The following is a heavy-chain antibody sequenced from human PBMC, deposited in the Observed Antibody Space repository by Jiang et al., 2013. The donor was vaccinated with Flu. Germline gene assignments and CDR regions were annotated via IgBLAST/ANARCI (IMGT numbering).Heavy chain of an antibody. D-gene: IGHD6-13*01. V-gene: IGHV4-34*01. CDR3: ARGLGSSSKYYYYYYGMDV. CDR2: SIIVEAP. CDR1: WVRSVVTT. Sequence: TLSLTCAVVWWVRSVVTTGAGSASPHGKGAWSGLGKSIIVEAPTTTRPSKSRVTISVDTSKNQFSLKLSSVTAADTAVYYCARGLGSSSKYYYYYYGMDVWGKGTTVTVSS. J-gene: IGHJ6*04.